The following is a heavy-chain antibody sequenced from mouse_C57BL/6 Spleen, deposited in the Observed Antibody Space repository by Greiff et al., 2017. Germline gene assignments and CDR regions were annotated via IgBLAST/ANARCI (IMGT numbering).Heavy chain of an antibody. V-gene: IGHV1-15*01. CDR1: GYTFTDYE. Sequence: QVQLKESGAELVRPGASVTLSCKASGYTFTDYELHWVKQTPVHGLEWIGAIDPETGGTAYNQKFKGKDILTADKSSSTAYMELRSLTSEDSAVYYCTRGGDSSGYWGQGTTLTVSS. CDR2: IDPETGGT. CDR3: TRGGDSSGY. D-gene: IGHD3-2*02. J-gene: IGHJ2*01.